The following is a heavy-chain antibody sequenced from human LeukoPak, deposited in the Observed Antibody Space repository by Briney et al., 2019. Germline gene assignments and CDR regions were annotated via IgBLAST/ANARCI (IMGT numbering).Heavy chain of an antibody. CDR1: GFTFSSYS. V-gene: IGHV3-21*01. J-gene: IGHJ4*02. CDR3: ARDRVGSAATFDY. D-gene: IGHD2-15*01. CDR2: ISSSSSYI. Sequence: GGSLRLSCAASGFTFSSYSMNWVRQAPGKGLEWVSSISSSSSYIYYADSVKGRFTISRDNAKNSLYLQMNSLRAEDTAVYYCARDRVGSAATFDYWGQGTLVTASS.